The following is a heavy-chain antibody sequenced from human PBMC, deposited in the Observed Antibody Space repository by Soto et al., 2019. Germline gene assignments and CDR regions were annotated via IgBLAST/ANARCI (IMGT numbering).Heavy chain of an antibody. CDR1: GFFFSSYA. Sequence: EVQLLESGGGLVQPGGSLRLSCAASGFFFSSYAMSWVRQAPGKGLEWVSGVGGSGGYTSTADSVKGRFTISRDNSKNTLYLQMERLTIEDTAVYFCAKDAAMVSSTFNYFDFWGRGTLVTVSS. CDR3: AKDAAMVSSTFNYFDF. V-gene: IGHV3-23*01. J-gene: IGHJ4*02. CDR2: VGGSGGYT. D-gene: IGHD6-13*01.